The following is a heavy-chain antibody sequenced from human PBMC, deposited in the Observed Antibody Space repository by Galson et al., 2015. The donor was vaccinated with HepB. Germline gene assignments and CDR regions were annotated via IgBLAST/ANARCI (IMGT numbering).Heavy chain of an antibody. CDR2: ISYDGSNK. D-gene: IGHD3-10*01. CDR3: ARDWGPRTWYYYGSGKDYYYMDV. Sequence: SLRLSCAASGFTFSSYGMHWVRQAPGKGLEWVAVISYDGSNKYYADSVKGRFTISRDNSKNTLYLQMNSLRAEDTAVYYCARDWGPRTWYYYGSGKDYYYMDVWDKGTTVTVS. CDR1: GFTFSSYG. J-gene: IGHJ6*03. V-gene: IGHV3-30*03.